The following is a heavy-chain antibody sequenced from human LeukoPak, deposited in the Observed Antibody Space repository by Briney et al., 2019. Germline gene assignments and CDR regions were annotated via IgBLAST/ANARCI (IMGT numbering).Heavy chain of an antibody. D-gene: IGHD3-22*01. J-gene: IGHJ4*02. CDR3: ARLRHYYDSSGCSF. CDR2: ISSSSSTI. Sequence: PGGTLRLSRAASGFTLSSYSMNWVRQAPGKGLEGGTYISSSSSTIDYADSVKGRFTISRDNAKSSLYLQMYSLRDEDMAVYYCARLRHYYDSSGCSFWGPGDLGSVSS. CDR1: GFTLSSYS. V-gene: IGHV3-48*02.